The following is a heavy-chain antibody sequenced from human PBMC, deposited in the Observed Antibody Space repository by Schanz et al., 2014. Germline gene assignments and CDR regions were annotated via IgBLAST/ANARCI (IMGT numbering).Heavy chain of an antibody. J-gene: IGHJ2*01. D-gene: IGHD6-19*01. V-gene: IGHV1-2*04. CDR3: ARLSVAGRPHVNYWYFDL. CDR2: INPNSGTT. Sequence: QVQLVQSGAEVKKPGASVKVSCKASGYTFISYGIKWVRQAPGQGLEWMGWINPNSGTTNYAQKFQGWVTMTRDTSISTAYMEVSRLKSDDTAVYYCARLSVAGRPHVNYWYFDLWGRGTLVTVSS. CDR1: GYTFISYG.